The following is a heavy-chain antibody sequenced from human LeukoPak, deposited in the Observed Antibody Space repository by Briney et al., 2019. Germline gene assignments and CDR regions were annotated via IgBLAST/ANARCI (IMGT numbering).Heavy chain of an antibody. V-gene: IGHV3-53*01. CDR3: ARAAGLSSGWYSLRGQPHY. J-gene: IGHJ4*02. CDR2: IYSGGST. CDR1: GFTVSSNY. Sequence: GGSLRLSCAASGFTVSSNYMSWVRQAPGKGLEWVSVIYSGGSTYYADSVKGRFTISRDNSKNTLYLQMNSLRAEDTAVYYCARAAGLSSGWYSLRGQPHYWGQGTPVTVSS. D-gene: IGHD6-19*01.